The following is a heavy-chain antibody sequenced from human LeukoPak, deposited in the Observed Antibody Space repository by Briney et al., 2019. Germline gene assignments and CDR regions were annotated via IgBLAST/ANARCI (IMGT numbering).Heavy chain of an antibody. V-gene: IGHV3-30*18. CDR3: AKELYGSGSYLYGMDV. J-gene: IGHJ6*02. CDR1: GFTFSSYG. Sequence: QTGGSLRLPCAASGFTFSSYGMHWVRQAPGKGLEWVAVISYDGSNKYYADSVKGRFTISRDNSKNTLYLQMNSLRAEDTAVYYCAKELYGSGSYLYGMDVWGQGTTVTVSS. D-gene: IGHD3-10*01. CDR2: ISYDGSNK.